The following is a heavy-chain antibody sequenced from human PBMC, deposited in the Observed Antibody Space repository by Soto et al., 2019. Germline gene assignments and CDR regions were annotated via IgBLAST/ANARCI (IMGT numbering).Heavy chain of an antibody. J-gene: IGHJ4*02. CDR2: IHYSGST. CDR1: GGSISSGGYH. V-gene: IGHV4-31*03. D-gene: IGHD3-22*01. Sequence: SETLSLTCTVSGGSISSGGYHWSWIRQHPGKGLEWIGNIHYSGSTYYNPSLKSRVTISVDTSKNQFSLKLSSVTAADTAVYYCGGDGGGGYYFDSSGYLDYWGQGTLVTVS. CDR3: GGDGGGGYYFDSSGYLDY.